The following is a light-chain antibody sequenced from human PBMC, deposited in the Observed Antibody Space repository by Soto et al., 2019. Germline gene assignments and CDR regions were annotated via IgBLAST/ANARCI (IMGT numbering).Light chain of an antibody. J-gene: IGKJ2*01. Sequence: EVVLTQSPGTLSLSPGERATLSCGASQSVSNNYFAWYQQKPGQTPRLLIFGSSDRATGIPDRFSGSGSGTDFTLTMSRLEPEDFAVYYCQQYGSSPPYTFGQGTKLEI. CDR2: GSS. CDR1: QSVSNNY. CDR3: QQYGSSPPYT. V-gene: IGKV3-20*01.